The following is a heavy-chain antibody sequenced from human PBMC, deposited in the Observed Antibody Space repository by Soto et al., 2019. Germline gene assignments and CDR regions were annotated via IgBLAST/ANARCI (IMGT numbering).Heavy chain of an antibody. V-gene: IGHV1-18*01. CDR3: ARSRGLKGVRGFIRPPYYFDY. CDR2: ISAYSGNT. Sequence: QVQLVQSGAEVKKPGASVKVSCKASGYTFTSYGISWVRQSPGQGLERMGWISAYSGNTNYAQKLQGRVTMTTDSSTSTAYMELRSLGSDDTAVYYCARSRGLKGVRGFIRPPYYFDYWGQGTLVTVSS. D-gene: IGHD3-10*01. J-gene: IGHJ4*02. CDR1: GYTFTSYG.